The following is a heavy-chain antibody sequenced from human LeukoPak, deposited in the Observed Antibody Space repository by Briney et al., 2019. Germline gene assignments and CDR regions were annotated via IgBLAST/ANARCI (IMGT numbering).Heavy chain of an antibody. CDR2: ISWKSDNI. CDR1: GFTFNDYA. J-gene: IGHJ4*02. CDR3: AKDVHLLSMVGGFDY. D-gene: IGHD3-10*02. Sequence: PGRSLRLSCAASGFTFNDYAMHWVRQAPGKGLEWVSGISWKSDNIAYADSVKGRFTISRNNAKNSLYLQMNSLRAEDTALYYCAKDVHLLSMVGGFDYWGQGTLVTVSS. V-gene: IGHV3-9*01.